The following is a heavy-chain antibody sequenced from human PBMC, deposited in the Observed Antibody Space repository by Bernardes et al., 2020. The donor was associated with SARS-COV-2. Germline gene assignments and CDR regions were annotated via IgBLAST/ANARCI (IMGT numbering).Heavy chain of an antibody. CDR2: ISNDGTTI. CDR1: AFTFSDSY. D-gene: IGHD2-21*01. CDR3: ARAAAPPWVVMDV. J-gene: IGHJ6*02. V-gene: IGHV3-11*01. Sequence: GGSLRLSCAAAAFTFSDSYMSWIRQAPGKGLECISYISNDGTTIYYADSVKGRFTISRNNYKNSLYLQMSSLRAEDTAVYFCARAAAPPWVVMDVWGLGTTVTVSS.